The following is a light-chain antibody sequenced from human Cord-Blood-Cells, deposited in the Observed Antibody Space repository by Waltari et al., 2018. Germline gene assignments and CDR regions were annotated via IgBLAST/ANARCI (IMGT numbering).Light chain of an antibody. Sequence: QSVLTQPPSASGTPGQRVTISCSGSSSNIGSNTVNWYQQLPGTAPKLLIYSNKQRRSGGPDRFSGSKSGTSASLAISGLQSEDEADYYCAAWDDSLNGWVFGGGTKLTV. CDR3: AAWDDSLNGWV. V-gene: IGLV1-44*01. CDR2: SNK. J-gene: IGLJ3*02. CDR1: SSNIGSNT.